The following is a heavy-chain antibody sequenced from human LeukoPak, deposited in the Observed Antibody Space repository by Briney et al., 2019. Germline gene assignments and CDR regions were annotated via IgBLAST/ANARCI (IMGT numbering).Heavy chain of an antibody. CDR2: ISGSGGST. CDR1: GFTFSSYA. CDR3: AREKVQLDTHYYYYYYMDV. D-gene: IGHD6-13*01. J-gene: IGHJ6*03. V-gene: IGHV3-23*01. Sequence: GGSLRLSCAASGFTFSSYAMSWVRQAPGKGLEWVSAISGSGGSTYYADSVKGRFTISRDNSKNTLYLQMNSLRAEDTAVYYCAREKVQLDTHYYYYYYMDVWGKGTTVTISS.